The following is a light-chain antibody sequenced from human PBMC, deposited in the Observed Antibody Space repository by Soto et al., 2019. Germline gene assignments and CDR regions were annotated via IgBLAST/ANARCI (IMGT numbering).Light chain of an antibody. V-gene: IGKV2-28*01. Sequence: DIVMTQSPLSLPVTPGEPASISCRSSQSLLHSNGYNYLDWYLQKPGQSPQLLIYLGSNRASGVPDRFSGSGSGTDFTLKISRVEAEDVGVYYCMQAIQKTFGPGTKVDIK. CDR1: QSLLHSNGYNY. CDR3: MQAIQKT. J-gene: IGKJ3*01. CDR2: LGS.